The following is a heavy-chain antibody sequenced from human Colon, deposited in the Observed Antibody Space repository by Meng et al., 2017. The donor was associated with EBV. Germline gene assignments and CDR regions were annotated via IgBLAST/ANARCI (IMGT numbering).Heavy chain of an antibody. Sequence: HVPLEQPGPGLGKPPPTLSPPWAISGDTVSSTGAAWNWIRQSPSRGLEWLGRTYYRSKWHNDYAVSVKGRIAINPDTSKNQFFLQLNSVTPEDTAVYYCARDYGTSRPFEYWGQGILVTVSS. V-gene: IGHV6-1*01. CDR2: TYYRSKWHN. CDR3: ARDYGTSRPFEY. J-gene: IGHJ4*02. CDR1: GDTVSSTGAA. D-gene: IGHD1/OR15-1a*01.